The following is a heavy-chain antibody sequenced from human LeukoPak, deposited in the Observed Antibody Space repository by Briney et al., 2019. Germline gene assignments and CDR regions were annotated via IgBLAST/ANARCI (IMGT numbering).Heavy chain of an antibody. J-gene: IGHJ4*02. CDR2: IYYSGST. CDR1: GGSISSYY. D-gene: IGHD1-26*01. V-gene: IGHV4-59*01. Sequence: SETLSLTCTVSGGSISSYYWSWIRQPPGKGLEWIGYIYYSGSTNYNPSLKSRVTISVDTSKNQFSLKLSSVTAAGTAVYYCARSYSGSYFYFDYWGQGTLVTVSS. CDR3: ARSYSGSYFYFDY.